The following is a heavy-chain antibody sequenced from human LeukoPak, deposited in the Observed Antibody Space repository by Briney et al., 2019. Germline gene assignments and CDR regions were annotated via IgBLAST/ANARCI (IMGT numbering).Heavy chain of an antibody. Sequence: GGSLRLSCVASGFTFSSYAMHWVRQTPGKGLEYVSAISSNGGSTYYANSVKGRFTISRDNSKNTLYLQMGSLRAEDMAVYYCARDSSGYDLWFDPWGQGTLVTVSS. V-gene: IGHV3-64*01. CDR3: ARDSSGYDLWFDP. D-gene: IGHD5-12*01. CDR1: GFTFSSYA. J-gene: IGHJ5*02. CDR2: ISSNGGST.